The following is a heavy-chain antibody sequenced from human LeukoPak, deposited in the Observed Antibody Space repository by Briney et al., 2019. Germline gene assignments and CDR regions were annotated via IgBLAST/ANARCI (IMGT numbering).Heavy chain of an antibody. V-gene: IGHV3-11*04. CDR2: ISSSGSTI. D-gene: IGHD4-17*01. Sequence: GGSLRLSCAASGFTFSDYYMSWIRQAPGKGLEWVSYISSSGSTIYYADSVKGRFTISRDNAKNSLYLQMNSLRAEDTAVYYCAREWVTTLKVFDYWGQGTLVTVSS. J-gene: IGHJ4*02. CDR1: GFTFSDYY. CDR3: AREWVTTLKVFDY.